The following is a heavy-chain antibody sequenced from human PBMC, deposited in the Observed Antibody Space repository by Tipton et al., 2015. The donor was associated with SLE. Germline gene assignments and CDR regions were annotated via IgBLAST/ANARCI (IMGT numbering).Heavy chain of an antibody. V-gene: IGHV3-66*02. CDR2: IYSGGGT. Sequence: GSLRLSCAASGFTVSSNYMSWVRQAPGKGLEWVSVIYSGGGTSYAESVKGRFTISRDNVENSLYLQMNSLYYCARGMRVAYYYGMDVWGQGTTVTVSS. CDR3: YYYGMDV. J-gene: IGHJ6*02. CDR1: GFTVSSNY. D-gene: IGHD3-10*01.